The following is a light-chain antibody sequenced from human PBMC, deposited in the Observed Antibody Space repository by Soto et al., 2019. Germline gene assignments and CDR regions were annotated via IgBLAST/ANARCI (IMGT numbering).Light chain of an antibody. J-gene: IGLJ1*01. CDR2: DVS. Sequence: QSVLTQPASVSGSPGQSITISCTGTSSDVGGYNYVSWYQQHPGKAPKLMIYDVSNRPSGVSNRFSGSKSGNTASLTISGLQAEDEADYYCSSYTSRVFGPGTKVTVL. CDR1: SSDVGGYNY. V-gene: IGLV2-14*01. CDR3: SSYTSRV.